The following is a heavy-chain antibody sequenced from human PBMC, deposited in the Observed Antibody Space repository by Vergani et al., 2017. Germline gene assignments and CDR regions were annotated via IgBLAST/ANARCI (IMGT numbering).Heavy chain of an antibody. CDR1: GGSISSGGYY. V-gene: IGHV4-61*02. CDR3: AKDPLYSTTSPFLLLEMDV. Sequence: QVQLQESGPGLVKPSQTLSLTCTVSGGSISSGGYYWSWFRQPAGKGLEWIGRFYTGGGTSYNPSLKSRVTISVDTSKNQFSLQLSSVTAAATAVYYCAKDPLYSTTSPFLLLEMDVWGQGTTVTVSS. J-gene: IGHJ6*02. D-gene: IGHD6-13*01. CDR2: FYTGGGT.